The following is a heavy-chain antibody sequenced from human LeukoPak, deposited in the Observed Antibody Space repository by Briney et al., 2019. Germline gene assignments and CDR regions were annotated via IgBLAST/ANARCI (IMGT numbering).Heavy chain of an antibody. CDR1: GFTFSGSA. J-gene: IGHJ4*02. V-gene: IGHV3-73*01. D-gene: IGHD4-17*01. CDR3: TSRLDYGDFYFDY. Sequence: GGSLSLSCAASGFTFSGSAMHWVRQASGKGLEWVGRIRSKANSYATAYAASVKGRFTISRDDSKNTAYLQMNSLKTEDTAVYYCTSRLDYGDFYFDYWGQGTLVTVSS. CDR2: IRSKANSYAT.